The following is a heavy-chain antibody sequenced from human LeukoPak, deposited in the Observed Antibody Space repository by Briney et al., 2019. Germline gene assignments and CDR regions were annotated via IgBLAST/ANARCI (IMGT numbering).Heavy chain of an antibody. V-gene: IGHV3-23*01. J-gene: IGHJ4*02. Sequence: GGSLRLSCAASGFTFSSYAMSWVRQAPGKGLEWVSAISGSSGSTYYADSVKGRFTISRDNSKNTLYLQMNSLRAEDTAVYYCASSTHITMVRGVIISFDYWGQGTLVTVSS. D-gene: IGHD3-10*01. CDR2: ISGSSGST. CDR3: ASSTHITMVRGVIISFDY. CDR1: GFTFSSYA.